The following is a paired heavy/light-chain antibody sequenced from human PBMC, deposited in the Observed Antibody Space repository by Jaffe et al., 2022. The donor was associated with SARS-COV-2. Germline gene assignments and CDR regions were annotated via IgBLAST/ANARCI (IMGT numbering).Light chain of an antibody. J-gene: IGLJ2*01. CDR1: SLRTFY. Sequence: SSELTQDPAVSVALGQTVRITCQGDSLRTFYTSWYQQKPGQAPLLVIYGKNSKPSGIPDRFSGSTSGNTASLTITGAQAEDEADYYCNSRDSSGNLLLFGGGTKLTVL. V-gene: IGLV3-19*01. CDR2: GKN. CDR3: NSRDSSGNLLL.
Heavy chain of an antibody. CDR1: GFTFNSDA. CDR3: AKDLRGGPNIIDY. J-gene: IGHJ4*02. D-gene: IGHD1-20*01. CDR2: ILFDGSSE. V-gene: IGHV3-30*18. Sequence: QVQLVESGGGVVPPGRSLRLSCAASGFTFNSDAMHWVRQAPGRGLEWVAVILFDGSSEYYADSVKGRFLISRDNSKSTLYLQMNSLRPEDTAIYYCAKDLRGGPNIIDYWGQGTLVTVSS.